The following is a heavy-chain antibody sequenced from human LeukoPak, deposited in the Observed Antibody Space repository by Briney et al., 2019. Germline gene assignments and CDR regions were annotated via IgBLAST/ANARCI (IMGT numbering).Heavy chain of an antibody. D-gene: IGHD3-10*01. CDR1: GYTFTGYY. J-gene: IGHJ4*02. CDR3: ARGSAVRGLDYFDY. CDR2: INPNSGGT. Sequence: ASVKVSCKASGYTFTGYYMHWVRQAPGQGLEWMGWINPNSGGTNYAQKFQGRVTMTRDTSISTAYMELSRLRSDDTAVYYCARGSAVRGLDYFDYWGQGTLVTVSS. V-gene: IGHV1-2*02.